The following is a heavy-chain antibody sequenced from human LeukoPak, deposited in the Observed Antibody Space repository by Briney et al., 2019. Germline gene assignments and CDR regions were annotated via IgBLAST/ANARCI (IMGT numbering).Heavy chain of an antibody. Sequence: GSVKVSCKASGYTFSNYGISWVRQAPGLGLEWMGWTSYNGNTNYAQKFQDRVTMTTDTSTTTAYMELRSLESDDTAVYYCARHSGSGWQALGYWGQGTLVTVPS. D-gene: IGHD6-19*01. CDR1: GYTFSNYG. CDR3: ARHSGSGWQALGY. CDR2: TSYNGNT. J-gene: IGHJ4*02. V-gene: IGHV1-18*04.